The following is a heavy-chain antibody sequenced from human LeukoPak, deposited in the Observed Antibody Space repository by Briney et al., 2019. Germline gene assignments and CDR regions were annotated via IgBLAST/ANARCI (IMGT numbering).Heavy chain of an antibody. CDR2: ISRSSCYI. Sequence: GGSLRLSCAASGLTFSRYSMTWVRQAPGKGLEWVSSISRSSCYIYYADSVKGRFTISRDNAKNSLSLQMNSLRAEDTAVYYCARDLYDYDSSGYPRGMDVWGQGTTVTASS. CDR3: ARDLYDYDSSGYPRGMDV. D-gene: IGHD3-22*01. J-gene: IGHJ6*02. V-gene: IGHV3-21*01. CDR1: GLTFSRYS.